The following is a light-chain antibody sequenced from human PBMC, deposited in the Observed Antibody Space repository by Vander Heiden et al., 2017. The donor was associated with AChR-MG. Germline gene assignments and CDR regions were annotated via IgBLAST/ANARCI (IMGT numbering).Light chain of an antibody. J-gene: IGLJ3*02. CDR3: QSYDNSLSAWV. CDR1: SSNIGAGYD. Sequence: QSVLTQASLVSGAPGHRVTISCTGTSSNIGAGYDVCWYQQFPGTAPKLLIYTNTNRPSGVPDRFSGSKSGTSASRAITGLQAEDEADYYCQSYDNSLSAWVFGGGTKLTVL. CDR2: TNT. V-gene: IGLV1-40*01.